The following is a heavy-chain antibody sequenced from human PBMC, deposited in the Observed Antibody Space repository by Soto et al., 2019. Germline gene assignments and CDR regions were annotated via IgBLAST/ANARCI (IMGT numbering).Heavy chain of an antibody. Sequence: GGSLRLSXAGSGFTFGTYSMNWVRQAAGKGLEWIAYISYDSDTIQYADSVKGRFTIPRDNAKNSLYLQMNSLRDEDTAVYYCARLYYDYVWGQGTTVTVSS. D-gene: IGHD3-3*01. CDR3: ARLYYDYV. J-gene: IGHJ6*02. CDR1: GFTFGTYS. CDR2: ISYDSDTI. V-gene: IGHV3-48*02.